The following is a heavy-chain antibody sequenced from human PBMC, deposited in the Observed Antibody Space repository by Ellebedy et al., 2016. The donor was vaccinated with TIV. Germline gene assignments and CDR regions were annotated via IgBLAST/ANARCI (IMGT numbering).Heavy chain of an antibody. J-gene: IGHJ6*02. CDR1: GFTFRSYG. CDR2: IWYAGSNK. D-gene: IGHD6-6*01. V-gene: IGHV3-33*01. CDR3: ARRIAARPDYYYAMDV. Sequence: PGGSLRLSCAASGFTFRSYGMHWVRQAPGKGLEWVAVIWYAGSNKYYGDSVKGLFTISRDNSKNTLSLQMNSLRAEDTAVYYCARRIAARPDYYYAMDVWGQGTTVTVAS.